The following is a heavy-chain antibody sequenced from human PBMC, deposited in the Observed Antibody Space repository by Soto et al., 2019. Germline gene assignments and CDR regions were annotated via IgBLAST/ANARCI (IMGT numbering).Heavy chain of an antibody. Sequence: GCVXGSLKSFLYTFTTQNISLVRQATGQGLDWMGWMNPNSGTTCYAQKFQDRITLTRDTSKTTAYMELSSLTSDDTAVYFCVPYGLEAAYWGQGTQV. CDR2: MNPNSGTT. CDR3: VPYGLEAAY. J-gene: IGHJ4*01. V-gene: IGHV1-8*02. D-gene: IGHD3-16*01. CDR1: LYTFTTQN.